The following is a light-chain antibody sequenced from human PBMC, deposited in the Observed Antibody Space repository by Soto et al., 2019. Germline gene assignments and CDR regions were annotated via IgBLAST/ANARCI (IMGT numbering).Light chain of an antibody. CDR1: QSVSSY. CDR3: QQSNNWPPWT. V-gene: IGKV3-15*01. Sequence: ELVMTQSPATLSVSPGERATLSCSASQSVSSYLASSQQQPGQAPRLLMYGASTRATGVPARFSGSGSGTEFTLTISSLQSDDFAVYYCQQSNNWPPWTFGQGTKVEIK. J-gene: IGKJ1*01. CDR2: GAS.